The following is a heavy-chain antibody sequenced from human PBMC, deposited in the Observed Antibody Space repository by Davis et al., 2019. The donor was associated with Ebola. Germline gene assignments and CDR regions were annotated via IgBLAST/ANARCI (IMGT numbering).Heavy chain of an antibody. V-gene: IGHV1-46*01. J-gene: IGHJ4*02. CDR1: GGTFSSYA. D-gene: IGHD3-3*01. Sequence: ASVQVSCKASGGTFSSYAISWVRQAPGQGLEWMGIINPSGGSTSYAQKFQGRVTMTRDTSTSTVYMELSSLRSEDTAMYYCARGILLLEWLGPLGYWGQGTLVTVSS. CDR2: INPSGGST. CDR3: ARGILLLEWLGPLGY.